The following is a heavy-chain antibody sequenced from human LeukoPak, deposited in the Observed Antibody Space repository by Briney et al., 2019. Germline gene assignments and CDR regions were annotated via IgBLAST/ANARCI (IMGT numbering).Heavy chain of an antibody. CDR2: ISGSGGST. CDR1: GFTFTSYA. J-gene: IGHJ5*02. Sequence: PGGSLRLSCAASGFTFTSYAMSWVRQAPGKGLEWVSGISGSGGSTYYADSVKGRFTISRDNAKSSLYLQMNSLRDEDTAVYYCARYPSVAATGWGRWFDHWGQGTLVTVSS. V-gene: IGHV3-23*01. D-gene: IGHD6-13*01. CDR3: ARYPSVAATGWGRWFDH.